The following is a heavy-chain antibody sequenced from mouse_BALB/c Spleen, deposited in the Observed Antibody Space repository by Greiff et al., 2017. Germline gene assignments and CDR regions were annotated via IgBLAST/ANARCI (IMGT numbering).Heavy chain of an antibody. CDR2: ISSGGSYT. D-gene: IGHD1-1*01. V-gene: IGHV5-9-4*01. CDR3: ARVSIYYYGRDV. J-gene: IGHJ1*01. Sequence: EVQLQQSGGGLVKPGGSLKLSCAASGFTFSSYAMSWVRQSPEKRLEWVAEISSGGSYTYYPDTVTGRFTISRDNAKNTLYLEMSSLRSEDTAMYYCARVSIYYYGRDVWGAGTTVTVSS. CDR1: GFTFSSYA.